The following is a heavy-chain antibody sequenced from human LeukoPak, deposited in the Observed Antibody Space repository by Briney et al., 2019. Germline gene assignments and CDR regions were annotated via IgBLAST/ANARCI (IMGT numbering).Heavy chain of an antibody. CDR2: INPNSGGT. CDR3: ARDFMGSYEY. V-gene: IGHV1-2*06. D-gene: IGHD3-10*01. Sequence: ASVKVSCKASGYSFTGYEMDWVRQAPGQGLEWMGQINPNSGGTNYAQKLQDRVNMTRDTSISTVHMELSMLTSDDTAVYYCARDFMGSYEYWGQGTLVTVSS. J-gene: IGHJ4*02. CDR1: GYSFTGYE.